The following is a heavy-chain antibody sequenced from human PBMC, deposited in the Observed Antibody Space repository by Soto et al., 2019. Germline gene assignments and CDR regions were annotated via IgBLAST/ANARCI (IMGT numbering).Heavy chain of an antibody. V-gene: IGHV3-53*01. D-gene: IGHD3-22*01. Sequence: HPGGSLRLSCAASGFTVSSNYMSWVRQAPRKGLEWVSVIYSGGSTYYADSVKGRFTISRDNSKNTLYLQMNSLRAEDTAVYYCARDHPYDSSGYWRYFDYWGQGTLVTVSS. J-gene: IGHJ4*02. CDR1: GFTVSSNY. CDR2: IYSGGST. CDR3: ARDHPYDSSGYWRYFDY.